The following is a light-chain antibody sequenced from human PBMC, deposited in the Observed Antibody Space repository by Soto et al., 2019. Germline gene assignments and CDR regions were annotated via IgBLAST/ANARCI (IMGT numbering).Light chain of an antibody. J-gene: IGKJ2*01. Sequence: DIQMTQSPSTLSASVGDRVTITCRASQSSSSWLAWYQQKPGKAPKLLIYDASSLESGVPSRFSGSGSGTEFTLTISSLQPDDCATYYCQKYNNYPYTFGHGPKLEIK. CDR1: QSSSSW. CDR3: QKYNNYPYT. CDR2: DAS. V-gene: IGKV1-5*01.